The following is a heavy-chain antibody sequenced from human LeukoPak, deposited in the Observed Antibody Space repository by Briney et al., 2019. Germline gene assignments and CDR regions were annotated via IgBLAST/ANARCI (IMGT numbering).Heavy chain of an antibody. CDR3: ARDRLGATGHWRIDV. Sequence: SETLSLTCTVSGGSINSYYWTWIRQPAGKGLEWIGRIYNSGTTNYSPSLESRVTMSLDTAKNRFSLSLSSVTAAATAVYYCARDRLGATGHWRIDVWGRGTLVTVSS. CDR1: GGSINSYY. D-gene: IGHD1-26*01. J-gene: IGHJ2*01. CDR2: IYNSGTT. V-gene: IGHV4-4*07.